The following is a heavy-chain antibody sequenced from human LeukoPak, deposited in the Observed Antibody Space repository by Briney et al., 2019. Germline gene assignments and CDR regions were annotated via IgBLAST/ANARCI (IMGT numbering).Heavy chain of an antibody. J-gene: IGHJ4*02. D-gene: IGHD3-22*01. CDR1: GFTFSSYA. CDR3: AKDGAGGAHYYDSSGYNDY. CDR2: ISGSGGST. Sequence: GGSLRLSCAASGFTFSSYAMSWVRQAPGKGLEWASAISGSGGSTYYADSVKGRFTISRDNSKNTLYLQMNSLRAEDTAVYYCAKDGAGGAHYYDSSGYNDYWGQGTLVTVSS. V-gene: IGHV3-23*01.